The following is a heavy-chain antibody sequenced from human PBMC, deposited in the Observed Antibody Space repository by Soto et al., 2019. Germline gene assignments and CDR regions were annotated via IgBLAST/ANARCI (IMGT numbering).Heavy chain of an antibody. D-gene: IGHD2-21*02. CDR3: ARGRGGNSFRYYYYGMDV. CDR1: GGSFSGYY. Sequence: SETLSLTCAVYGGSFSGYYWSWIRQPPGKGLEWIGEINHSGSTNYNPSLKSRVTISVDTSKNQFSLKLSSVTAADTTVYYCARGRGGNSFRYYYYGMDVWGQGTTVTVSS. CDR2: INHSGST. V-gene: IGHV4-34*01. J-gene: IGHJ6*02.